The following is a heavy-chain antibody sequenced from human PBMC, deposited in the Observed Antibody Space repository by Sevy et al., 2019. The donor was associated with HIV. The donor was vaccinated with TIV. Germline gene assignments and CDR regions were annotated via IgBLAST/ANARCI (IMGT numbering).Heavy chain of an antibody. D-gene: IGHD4-4*01. CDR1: GFTFNFHG. J-gene: IGHJ5*02. CDR2: IWHDGSNK. CDR3: ARETDNSARGLDP. Sequence: GGSLRLSCAASGFTFNFHGMHWVRQAPGKGLEWVAFIWHDGSNKYMADSVKGRFTISRDNSKNTLFLQMNSLTVEDTAVYYWARETDNSARGLDPWGQGTLVTVSS. V-gene: IGHV3-30*02.